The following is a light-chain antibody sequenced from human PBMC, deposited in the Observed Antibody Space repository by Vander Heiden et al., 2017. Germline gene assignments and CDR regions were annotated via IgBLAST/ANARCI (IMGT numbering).Light chain of an antibody. J-gene: IGLJ2*01. V-gene: IGLV1-40*01. CDR2: DNN. CDR3: QSYDNSLSGSGI. CDR1: SSNIGAGYD. Sequence: QSVLTQPPSVSGAPGQRVTISCTGNSSNIGAGYDVHWYRQLPGTAPKLLIYDNNNRPSGVPDRCSGSKSGTSASLAITGLQAEDEADYYCQSYDNSLSGSGIFGGGTKLTVL.